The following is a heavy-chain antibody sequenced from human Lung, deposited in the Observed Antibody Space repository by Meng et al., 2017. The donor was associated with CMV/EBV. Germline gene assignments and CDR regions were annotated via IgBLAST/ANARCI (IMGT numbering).Heavy chain of an antibody. CDR1: GFTFGSYP. Sequence: GESLKISCEASGFTFGSYPMNWVRRAPGKGLEWVSTISPSGGTTYYADSVKGRFTVSRDNSKNTLYLEMTSLRAEDTAIYYCAKAPSRFLKLLIQGRGWGQGTLVTVSS. CDR3: AKAPSRFLKLLIQGRG. J-gene: IGHJ4*02. CDR2: ISPSGGTT. D-gene: IGHD3-3*01. V-gene: IGHV3-23*01.